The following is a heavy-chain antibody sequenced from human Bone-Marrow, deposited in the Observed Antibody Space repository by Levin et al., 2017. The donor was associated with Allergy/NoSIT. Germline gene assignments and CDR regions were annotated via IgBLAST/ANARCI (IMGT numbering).Heavy chain of an antibody. D-gene: IGHD4-17*01. CDR1: GFTFSSYS. CDR2: ISSSSSYI. J-gene: IGHJ6*02. V-gene: IGHV3-21*01. Sequence: GESLKISCAASGFTFSSYSMNWVRQAPGKGLEWVSSISSSSSYIYYADSVKGRFTISRDNAKNSLYLQMNSLRAEDTAVYYCARLSYGDYYYYYGMDVWGQGTTVTVSS. CDR3: ARLSYGDYYYYYGMDV.